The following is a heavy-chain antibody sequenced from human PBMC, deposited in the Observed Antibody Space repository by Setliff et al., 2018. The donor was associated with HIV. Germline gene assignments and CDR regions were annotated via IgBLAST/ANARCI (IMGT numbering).Heavy chain of an antibody. Sequence: ASETLSLTCTVSGGSISSYYWSWIRQPPGKGLEWIGYIYYSGSTNYNPSLKSRVTISVDTSKNQFSLKLSSVTAADTAVYYCATSGSGSLAFDYWGQGTLVTVSS. V-gene: IGHV4-59*01. CDR3: ATSGSGSLAFDY. J-gene: IGHJ4*02. CDR1: GGSISSYY. D-gene: IGHD3-10*01. CDR2: IYYSGST.